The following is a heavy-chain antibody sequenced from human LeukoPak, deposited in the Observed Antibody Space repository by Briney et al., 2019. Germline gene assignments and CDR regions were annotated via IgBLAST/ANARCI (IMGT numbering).Heavy chain of an antibody. CDR2: INHSVNT. CDR1: GGSSSGYY. D-gene: IGHD2-2*02. CDR3: AREREDIVVVPGAIRRDWFDP. V-gene: IGHV4-34*01. J-gene: IGHJ5*02. Sequence: SETLSLTCALYGGSSSGYYSSWIPHPPGKGLEWIGEINHSVNTNYNPSLKSRVTISVDTSKNQFSLKLSSVTAADTAVYYCAREREDIVVVPGAIRRDWFDPWGQGTMVTVSS.